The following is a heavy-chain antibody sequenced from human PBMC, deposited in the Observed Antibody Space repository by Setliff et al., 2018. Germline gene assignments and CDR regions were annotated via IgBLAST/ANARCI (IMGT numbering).Heavy chain of an antibody. CDR3: AGGGVDTAMVYYFDY. CDR2: IYYSGST. V-gene: IGHV4-59*11. J-gene: IGHJ4*01. D-gene: IGHD5-18*01. Sequence: PSETLSLTCTVSGGSISSHYWSWIRQPPGKGLEWIGSIYYSGSTNYNPSLKSRVTISVDTSKNQFSLKLSSVTAADTAVYYCAGGGVDTAMVYYFDYWG. CDR1: GGSISSHY.